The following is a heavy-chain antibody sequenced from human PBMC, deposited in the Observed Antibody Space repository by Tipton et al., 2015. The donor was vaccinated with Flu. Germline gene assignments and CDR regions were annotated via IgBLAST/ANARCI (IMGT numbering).Heavy chain of an antibody. CDR1: GYSVTSGYY. Sequence: TLSLTCAVSGYSVTSGYYWGWIRQPPGKGLEWIGSISHSGRTYYKPSLKSRVTISIDTSKNQFSLRLGSVTAADTAVYYCARHTGDSVRGVIDYWGQGTLVTVSS. V-gene: IGHV4-38-2*01. D-gene: IGHD3-10*02. CDR3: ARHTGDSVRGVIDY. J-gene: IGHJ4*02. CDR2: ISHSGRT.